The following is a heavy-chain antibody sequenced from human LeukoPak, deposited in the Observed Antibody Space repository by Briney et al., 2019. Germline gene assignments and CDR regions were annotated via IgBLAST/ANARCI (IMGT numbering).Heavy chain of an antibody. CDR3: ATKLWGNFPSTLYN. D-gene: IGHD3-16*01. CDR2: MNPNSGLT. J-gene: IGHJ4*01. Sequence: ASVRVSCKASGYTFTNYNINWVRQATGQGLEWMGWMNPNSGLTGYAQQFQGRVTLTRNTSIGTAYMELTTLRSEDTAIYYCATKLWGNFPSTLYNLGQGTLVNGSS. CDR1: GYTFTNYN. V-gene: IGHV1-8*01.